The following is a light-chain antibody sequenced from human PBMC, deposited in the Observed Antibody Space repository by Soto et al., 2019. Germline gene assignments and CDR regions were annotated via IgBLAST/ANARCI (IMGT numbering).Light chain of an antibody. V-gene: IGKV3-20*01. J-gene: IGKJ1*01. CDR1: ETVSSN. CDR3: QQYGISRT. CDR2: GAS. Sequence: ILIKQSPATVSMSPGERSTLSCRASETVSSNLAWYQQKPGQAPRLLIYGASTRATGIPARFSGSGSGTDFTLTSSRLEPDDCAVYYCQQYGISRTFGQGTKVDI.